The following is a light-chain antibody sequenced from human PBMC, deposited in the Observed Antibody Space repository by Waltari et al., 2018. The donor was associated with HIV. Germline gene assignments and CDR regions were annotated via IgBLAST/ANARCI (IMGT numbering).Light chain of an antibody. CDR3: SSYTSSSTLYV. V-gene: IGLV2-14*01. Sequence: QSALTQPASVSGSPGQSITISCTGTSSDVGGYNYVSWYQQHPGKAPQLMLSEVSNRPSGVTTRCSGSKSGNTASLTISVLQVEDEADYYCSSYTSSSTLYVFGTGTKVTVL. J-gene: IGLJ1*01. CDR1: SSDVGGYNY. CDR2: EVS.